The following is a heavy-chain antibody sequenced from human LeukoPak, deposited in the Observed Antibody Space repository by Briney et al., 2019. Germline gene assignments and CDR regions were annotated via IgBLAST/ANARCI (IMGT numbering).Heavy chain of an antibody. V-gene: IGHV4-34*01. D-gene: IGHD6-13*01. CDR3: ASCWGPAAGTSCWYDR. Sequence: PSETLSLTCAVYGGSFSGYYWSWIRQPPGKGLEWIGEINHSGSTNYNPSLKSRVTISVDTSKNQFSLKLSSVTAADTAVYYCASCWGPAAGTSCWYDRWGQGTLVTVSS. CDR2: INHSGST. CDR1: GGSFSGYY. J-gene: IGHJ5*02.